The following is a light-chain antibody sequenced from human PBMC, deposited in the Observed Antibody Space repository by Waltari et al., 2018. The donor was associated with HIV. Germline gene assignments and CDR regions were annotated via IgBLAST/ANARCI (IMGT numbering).Light chain of an antibody. CDR1: SSTIGSTT. Sequence: QSVLTQPPSASGTPGQRVTISCSGRSSTIGSTTVNWYQQLPGTAPKLLIYSNNQRPSGVPDRFSGSKSGTSASLAISGLQSEDEADYYCAAWHDSLNGSWVFGGGTKLTVL. CDR3: AAWHDSLNGSWV. V-gene: IGLV1-44*01. J-gene: IGLJ3*02. CDR2: SNN.